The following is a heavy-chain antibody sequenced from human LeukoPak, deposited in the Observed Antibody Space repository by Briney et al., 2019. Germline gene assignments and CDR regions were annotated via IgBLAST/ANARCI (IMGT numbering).Heavy chain of an antibody. V-gene: IGHV3-21*04. D-gene: IGHD4/OR15-4a*01. CDR3: AKVAYGAYTDFDY. J-gene: IGHJ4*02. Sequence: GGSLRLSCAASGFTFSGYSMNWVRQAPGKGLEWVSSISSSNSYIYYADSVKGRFTFSRDNSKNTLYLQMNSLRAEDTAVYYCAKVAYGAYTDFDYWGQGTLVTVSS. CDR1: GFTFSGYS. CDR2: ISSSNSYI.